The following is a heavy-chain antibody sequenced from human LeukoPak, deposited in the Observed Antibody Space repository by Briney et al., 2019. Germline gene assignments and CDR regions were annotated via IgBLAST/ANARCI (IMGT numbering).Heavy chain of an antibody. D-gene: IGHD1-26*01. CDR2: ISGSGGST. J-gene: IGHJ3*02. V-gene: IGHV3-23*01. CDR3: AKVRSGSYFVAGFDAFDI. CDR1: GFTFSSYA. Sequence: GGSLRLSCAASGFTFSSYAMTWVRQAPGKGLEWVSVISGSGGSTYYADSVKGRFTISRDNSKNTLYLQMNSLRAKDTAVYYCAKVRSGSYFVAGFDAFDIWGQGTMVTVSS.